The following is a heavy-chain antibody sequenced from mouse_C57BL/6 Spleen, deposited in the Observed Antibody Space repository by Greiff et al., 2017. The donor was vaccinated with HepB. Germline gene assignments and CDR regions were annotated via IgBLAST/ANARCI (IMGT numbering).Heavy chain of an antibody. V-gene: IGHV1-52*01. Sequence: QVQLQQPGAELVRPGSSVKLSCKASGYTFTSYWMHWVKQRPIQGLEWIGNIDPSDSETHYNQKFKDKATLTVDKSSSTAYMQLSSLTSEDSAVYYCARRENYDSRFAYWGQGTLVTVSA. J-gene: IGHJ3*01. CDR3: ARRENYDSRFAY. CDR1: GYTFTSYW. CDR2: IDPSDSET. D-gene: IGHD2-4*01.